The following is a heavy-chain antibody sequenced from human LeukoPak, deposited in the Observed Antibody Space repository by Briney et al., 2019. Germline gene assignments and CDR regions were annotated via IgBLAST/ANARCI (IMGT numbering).Heavy chain of an antibody. CDR2: ISWNSGNI. CDR1: GFTFDDYT. CDR3: ARVSIGWYSFDY. Sequence: GGSLRLSCAASGFTFDDYTMHWVRQVPGKGLEWVSRISWNSGNIGYADSVKGRFTISRDNAKNSIYLQMHTLKPEDTALYYCARVSIGWYSFDYWGQGTLVTVPS. D-gene: IGHD6-19*01. J-gene: IGHJ4*02. V-gene: IGHV3-9*01.